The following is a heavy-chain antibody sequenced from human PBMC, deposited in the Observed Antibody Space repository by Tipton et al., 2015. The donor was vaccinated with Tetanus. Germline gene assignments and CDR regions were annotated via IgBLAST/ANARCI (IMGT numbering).Heavy chain of an antibody. CDR2: ISYSSGTI. J-gene: IGHJ4*02. D-gene: IGHD5-24*01. CDR3: ARDSTHRRDGYNDFDY. Sequence: SLRLSCAASGFTFTSYSMNWVRQAPGKGLEWVSYISYSSGTIYYADSVQGRFTISRDNAKNSLYLQMSSLRDEDTAVYYCARDSTHRRDGYNDFDYWGQGTLVTVSS. CDR1: GFTFTSYS. V-gene: IGHV3-48*02.